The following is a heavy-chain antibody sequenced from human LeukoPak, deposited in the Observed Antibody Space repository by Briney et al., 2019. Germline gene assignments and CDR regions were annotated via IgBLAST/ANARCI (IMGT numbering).Heavy chain of an antibody. Sequence: ASVKVSCKASGYTFTGYYMHWVRQAPGQGLEWMGWINPNSGGTNYAQKFQGRVTMTRDTSISTAYMELSRLRSDDTAVYYCARVKHYDFWSGPFSDCWGQGTLVTVSS. CDR3: ARVKHYDFWSGPFSDC. V-gene: IGHV1-2*02. CDR2: INPNSGGT. D-gene: IGHD3-3*01. CDR1: GYTFTGYY. J-gene: IGHJ4*02.